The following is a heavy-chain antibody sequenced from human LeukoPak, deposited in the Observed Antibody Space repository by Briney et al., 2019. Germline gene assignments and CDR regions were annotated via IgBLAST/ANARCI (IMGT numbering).Heavy chain of an antibody. J-gene: IGHJ4*02. CDR1: RGSISNYY. CDR2: IYNSGST. Sequence: SETLSLTCTVSRGSISNYYWSWIRQPPGKGLEWIGYIYNSGSTNYNPSLKSRVTISVDTSKNQFSLKLSSVTAADTAVYYCARLTPGDYFQYWGRGTLVTVSS. D-gene: IGHD3-9*01. V-gene: IGHV4-59*01. CDR3: ARLTPGDYFQY.